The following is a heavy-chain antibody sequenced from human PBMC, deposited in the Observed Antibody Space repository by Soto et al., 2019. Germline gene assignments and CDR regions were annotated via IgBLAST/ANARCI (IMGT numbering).Heavy chain of an antibody. CDR2: IYYSGST. D-gene: IGHD4-17*01. CDR3: ARGMTTVTTLDY. CDR1: GGSISSGGYS. V-gene: IGHV4-30-2*01. Sequence: QLQLQESGSGLVKPSQTLSLTCAVSGGSISSGGYSWSWIRQPPGKGLEWIGYIYYSGSTYYNPSLQSRVTISVDRSNNHFSLKLSSVPAADTAVYYCARGMTTVTTLDYWGQGTLVTVSS. J-gene: IGHJ4*02.